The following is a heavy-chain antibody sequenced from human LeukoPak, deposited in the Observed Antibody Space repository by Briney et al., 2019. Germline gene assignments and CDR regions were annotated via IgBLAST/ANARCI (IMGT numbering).Heavy chain of an antibody. CDR2: IYYSGST. J-gene: IGHJ3*02. CDR3: ARYSGSHPHDALDI. V-gene: IGHV4-59*01. D-gene: IGHD1-26*01. CDR1: GGSISSYY. Sequence: SETLSLTCTVSGGSISSYYWSWIRQPPGKGLEWIGYIYYSGSTSYNPSLKSRVTISVDTSKNHFSLKLSSVTAADTAVYYCARYSGSHPHDALDIWGQGTMVTVSS.